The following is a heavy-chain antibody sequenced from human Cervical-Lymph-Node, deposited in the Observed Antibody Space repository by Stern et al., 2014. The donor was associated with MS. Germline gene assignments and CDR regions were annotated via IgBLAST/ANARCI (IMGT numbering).Heavy chain of an antibody. V-gene: IGHV4-39*01. J-gene: IGHJ5*02. CDR3: ARLRGTAAADWFDP. CDR1: GGSISSTTYY. D-gene: IGHD6-13*01. CDR2: IHYSGNT. Sequence: QLQLQASGPGLVKPSETLSLTCTVSGGSISSTTYYWGWIRQPPGQGLEWIGRIHYSGNTYYNPSLTSRVTISVDTCKHQFSLKRSSVTAADTAMYYCARLRGTAAADWFDPWGQGTLVTVSS.